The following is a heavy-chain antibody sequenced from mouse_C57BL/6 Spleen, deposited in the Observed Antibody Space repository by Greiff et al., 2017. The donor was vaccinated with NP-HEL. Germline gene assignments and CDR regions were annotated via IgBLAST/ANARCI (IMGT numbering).Heavy chain of an antibody. CDR1: GYTFTSYW. CDR2: IDPSDSYT. Sequence: QVQLQQPGAELVRPGTSVKLSCKASGYTFTSYWMHWVKQRPGQGLEWIGVIDPSDSYTNYNQKFKGKATLTVDTSSSPAYMQLSSLTSEDSAVYYCASRGGDYWGQGTTLTVSS. J-gene: IGHJ2*01. CDR3: ASRGGDY. V-gene: IGHV1-59*01.